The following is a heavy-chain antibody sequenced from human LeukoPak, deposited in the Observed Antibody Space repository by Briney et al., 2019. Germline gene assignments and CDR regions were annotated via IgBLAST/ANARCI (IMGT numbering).Heavy chain of an antibody. D-gene: IGHD3-16*01. V-gene: IGHV3-74*01. CDR2: INERATII. Sequence: QPGGSLRLSCAASGFTFSNYWMHWVCQAPGKGLEWVSRINERATIISYADSVKGRFTISRENARNTLYLQMNSLTAEDTAVYYCVRDLILVWTPGDDFDHWGQGTLVTVSS. J-gene: IGHJ4*01. CDR1: GFTFSNYW. CDR3: VRDLILVWTPGDDFDH.